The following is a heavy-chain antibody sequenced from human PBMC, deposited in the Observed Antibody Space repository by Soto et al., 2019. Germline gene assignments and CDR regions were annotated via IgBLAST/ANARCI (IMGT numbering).Heavy chain of an antibody. CDR1: GGSISSYY. V-gene: IGHV4-59*08. D-gene: IGHD2-15*01. J-gene: IGHJ4*02. Sequence: PSETLSLTCTVSGGSISSYYWSWIRQPPGKGLEWIGYIHYSGSTNYNPSLKSRVTISVDTSKNQLSLKLSSVTAADTAVYYCASRHGYSESYDYWGQGTLVTVSS. CDR3: ASRHGYSESYDY. CDR2: IHYSGST.